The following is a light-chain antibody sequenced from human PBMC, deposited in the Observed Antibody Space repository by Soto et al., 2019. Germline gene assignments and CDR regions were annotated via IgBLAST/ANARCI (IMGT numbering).Light chain of an antibody. J-gene: IGKJ2*01. CDR1: QSVTSSY. CDR3: QQYDGAPYT. CDR2: GAS. V-gene: IGKV3-20*01. Sequence: EIVLTQSPGTLSLSPGERATLSCRASQSVTSSYLAWFQQKPGQAPRLLIYGASSRATGIPDRFRGSGSRTAVTLPISRLEPEDVAVYYCQQYDGAPYTFGQGTKLEIK.